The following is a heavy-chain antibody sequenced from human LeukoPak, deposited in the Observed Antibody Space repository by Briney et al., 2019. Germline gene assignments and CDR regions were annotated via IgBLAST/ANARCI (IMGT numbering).Heavy chain of an antibody. Sequence: GESLKISCKGSGYSFTNYWIAWVRQMPGKGLKWMGIIYPGDSDARYSPSFQGQVTISADKSISTAYLQWSSLKASDTAMYYCARRRDLYSGSYYPFDYWGQGTLVTVSS. CDR3: ARRRDLYSGSYYPFDY. J-gene: IGHJ4*02. CDR1: GYSFTNYW. CDR2: IYPGDSDA. V-gene: IGHV5-51*01. D-gene: IGHD1-26*01.